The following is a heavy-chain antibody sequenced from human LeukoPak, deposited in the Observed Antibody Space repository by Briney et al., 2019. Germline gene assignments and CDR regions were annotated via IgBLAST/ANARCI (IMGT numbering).Heavy chain of an antibody. J-gene: IGHJ4*02. CDR3: ADGGAGYVSSSSCYGGYFDY. Sequence: GRSLRLSRTASGFNFGIYGMHWVRQAPGKGLEWVAVMWDDGTNENYVETVQGRFTTSRDKSKHTLYLPMNSLRAEDTAVHYCADGGAGYVSSSSCYGGYFDYWGQGTLVTVSS. D-gene: IGHD2-2*01. CDR2: MWDDGTNE. V-gene: IGHV3-33*01. CDR1: GFNFGIYG.